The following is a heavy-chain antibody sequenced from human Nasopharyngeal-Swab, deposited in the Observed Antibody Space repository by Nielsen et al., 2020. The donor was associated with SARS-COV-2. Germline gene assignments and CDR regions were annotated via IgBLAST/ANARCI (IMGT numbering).Heavy chain of an antibody. CDR1: GYTLTELS. V-gene: IGHV1-18*01. CDR3: ALAILSSSWYGAGDY. CDR2: ISAYNGNT. Sequence: ASVKVSCKVSGYTLTELSMHWVRQAPGQGLEWMGWISAYNGNTNYAQKLQGRVTMTTDTSTSTAYMELRSLRSDDTAVYYCALAILSSSWYGAGDYWGQGTLVTVSS. J-gene: IGHJ4*02. D-gene: IGHD6-13*01.